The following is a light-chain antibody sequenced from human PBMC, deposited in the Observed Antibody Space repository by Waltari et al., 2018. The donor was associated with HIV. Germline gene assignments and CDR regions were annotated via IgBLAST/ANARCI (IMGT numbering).Light chain of an antibody. CDR2: GAS. CDR1: HSIFNN. CDR3: QQYNDWLALT. Sequence: ILMTQSPATVSVSPGERVTLSCTASHSIFNNVAWYQQRRGQAPRLVIYGASTRVTGVPDRFSGSGSGTEFTLTISNFQSEDFALYFCQQYNDWLALTFGGGTKVEV. J-gene: IGKJ4*01. V-gene: IGKV3-15*01.